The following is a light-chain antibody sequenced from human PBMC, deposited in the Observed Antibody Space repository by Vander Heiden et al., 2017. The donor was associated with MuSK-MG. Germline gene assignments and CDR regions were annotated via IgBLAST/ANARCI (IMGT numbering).Light chain of an antibody. V-gene: IGKV3-15*01. CDR3: QKYNNWPLT. CDR1: QSVSSN. J-gene: IGKJ3*01. CDR2: GAS. Sequence: IVLTQSPATLSGSPGERATLSCRASQSVSSNLAWYQQKPGQAPRLLIYGASTRATGIPARFSGSGSGTEFTLTISSLQAEDFAVYYCQKYNNWPLTFGPGTKVEIK.